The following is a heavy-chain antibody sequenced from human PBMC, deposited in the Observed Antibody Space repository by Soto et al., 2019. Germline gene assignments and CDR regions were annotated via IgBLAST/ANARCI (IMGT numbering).Heavy chain of an antibody. CDR1: GGSISSGGYS. Sequence: SETLSLTCAVSGGSISSGGYSWSWIRQPPGKGLEWIGEIYHSGSTYYNPSLKSRVTISVDKSKNQFSLKLSSVTAADTAVYYCARDQNYYYYYYMDVWGKGTTVTVSS. V-gene: IGHV4-30-2*01. CDR3: ARDQNYYYYYYMDV. CDR2: IYHSGST. J-gene: IGHJ6*03.